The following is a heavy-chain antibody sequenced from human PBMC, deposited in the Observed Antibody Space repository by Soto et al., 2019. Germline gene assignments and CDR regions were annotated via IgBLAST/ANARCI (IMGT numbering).Heavy chain of an antibody. J-gene: IGHJ4*02. CDR2: LYSGGST. CDR3: ARATVGASDLGFDS. D-gene: IGHD1-26*01. V-gene: IGHV3-53*01. CDR1: GFTVSDYY. Sequence: EVKLVESGGGLVQPGGSLRLSCAASGFTVSDYYMTWVRQAPGKGLEWVSLLYSGGSTIYTDSVKGRVTISRDSSKKTLYLQMNNLRVEDTAVYYCARATVGASDLGFDSWGQGTLVTVSS.